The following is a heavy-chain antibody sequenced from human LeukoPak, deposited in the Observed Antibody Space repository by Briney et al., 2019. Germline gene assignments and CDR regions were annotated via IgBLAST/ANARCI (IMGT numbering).Heavy chain of an antibody. CDR1: GYTFTSYD. J-gene: IGHJ4*02. CDR3: ARDRGITMVRALGEFDY. V-gene: IGHV1-8*03. CDR2: MNPNSGNT. Sequence: ASVKVSCKASGYTFTSYDINWVRQATGQGLEWMGWMNPNSGNTGYAQKFQGRVTITRDTSISTAYMELSRLRSDDTAVYYCARDRGITMVRALGEFDYWGQGTLVTVSS. D-gene: IGHD3-10*01.